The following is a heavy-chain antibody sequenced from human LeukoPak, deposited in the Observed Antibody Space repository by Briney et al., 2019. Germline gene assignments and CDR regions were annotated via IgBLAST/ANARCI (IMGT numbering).Heavy chain of an antibody. CDR1: RGTFSSYA. V-gene: IGHV1-69*04. CDR2: IIPILGIA. D-gene: IGHD3-10*01. CDR3: AREHYYGSGANWFDP. J-gene: IGHJ5*02. Sequence: GASVKVSCKASRGTFSSYAISWVRQAPGQGLEWMGRIIPILGIANYAQKFQGRVTITADKSTSTAYMELSSLRSEDTAVYYCAREHYYGSGANWFDPWGQGTLVTVSS.